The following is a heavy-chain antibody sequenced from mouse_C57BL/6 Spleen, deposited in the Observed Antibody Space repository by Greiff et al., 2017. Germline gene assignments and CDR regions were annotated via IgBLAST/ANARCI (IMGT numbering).Heavy chain of an antibody. D-gene: IGHD2-4*01. CDR2: IHPHSGST. CDR1: GYTFTSYW. Sequence: QVQLQQPGAELVKPGASVKLSCKASGYTFTSYWMHWVKQRPGQGLEWIGMIHPHSGSTNYNEKFKSQATLTVDKSSSTAYLQLSSLTSEDSAVYYCARSYYDYDGGRYYYAMDYWGQGTSVTVSS. J-gene: IGHJ4*01. V-gene: IGHV1-64*01. CDR3: ARSYYDYDGGRYYYAMDY.